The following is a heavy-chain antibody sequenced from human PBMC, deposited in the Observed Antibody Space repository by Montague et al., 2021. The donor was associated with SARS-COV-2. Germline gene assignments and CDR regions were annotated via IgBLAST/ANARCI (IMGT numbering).Heavy chain of an antibody. CDR2: IYHTGST. CDR3: ARKGSGSSDRAY. Sequence: SETLSLTCVVSGDSISTDYWWTWVRLPPGKGLEWVGEIYHTGSTNYKPSLKSRVSMLVDKSWNKFSLRLTSVTAADTAIYYCARKGSGSSDRAYWGQGTLVTISS. CDR1: GDSISTDYW. J-gene: IGHJ4*02. V-gene: IGHV4-4*02. D-gene: IGHD1-26*01.